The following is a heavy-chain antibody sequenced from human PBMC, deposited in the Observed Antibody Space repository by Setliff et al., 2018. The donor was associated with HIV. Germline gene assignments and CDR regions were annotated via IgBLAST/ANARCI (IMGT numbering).Heavy chain of an antibody. CDR2: INAVKGNT. CDR3: ARDKTSRYYYTGSAYSDYFDF. Sequence: ASVKVSCKASGYIFSGYAIHWVRQAPGQRLEWMGWINAVKGNTKYSQKFQGRVTITWDTSASAAYMELSSLRSEDTAVYYCARDKTSRYYYTGSAYSDYFDFWGQGTLVTVSS. J-gene: IGHJ4*02. CDR1: GYIFSGYA. D-gene: IGHD3-10*01. V-gene: IGHV1-3*01.